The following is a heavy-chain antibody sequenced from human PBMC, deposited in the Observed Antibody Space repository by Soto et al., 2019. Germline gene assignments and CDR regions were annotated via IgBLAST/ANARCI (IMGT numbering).Heavy chain of an antibody. Sequence: ASVKVSCKASGYSFTTYGISWVRQAPGQGLEWMGWISAYTGNTKYAPRLQGRVTMTTDTSTTTAYMELRSLRSDDTAVYYCARARFTRPYSFPGDYWGQGTLVTVSS. V-gene: IGHV1-18*01. D-gene: IGHD4-4*01. CDR1: GYSFTTYG. J-gene: IGHJ4*02. CDR3: ARARFTRPYSFPGDY. CDR2: ISAYTGNT.